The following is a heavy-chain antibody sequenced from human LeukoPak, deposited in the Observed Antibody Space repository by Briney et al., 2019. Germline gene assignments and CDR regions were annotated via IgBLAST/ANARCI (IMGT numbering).Heavy chain of an antibody. CDR3: ARGDDSGYYDYFDY. CDR2: ISVSGDNT. CDR1: GFTFSNSA. J-gene: IGHJ4*02. Sequence: GGSLRLSCAASGFTFSNSAMSWVRQAPGQGLEWVSAISVSGDNTYYAASVKGRFTISRDFSKNTVFLHMNSLRAEDTAMYYCARGDDSGYYDYFDYWGQGALVTVSS. D-gene: IGHD3-22*01. V-gene: IGHV3-23*01.